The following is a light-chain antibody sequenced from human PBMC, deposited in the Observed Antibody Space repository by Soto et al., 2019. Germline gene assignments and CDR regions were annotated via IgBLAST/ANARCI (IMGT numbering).Light chain of an antibody. Sequence: EIVMTQSPATLSVSPGEIATLSCRASQSVITNLAWYQHKPGQAPRLLISYASAGASCVPARFSGSGSGTDFTLTIGSLQSEDFATYYCQQFHRLPVPFGGGTKVEIK. CDR3: QQFHRLPVP. V-gene: IGKV3-15*01. J-gene: IGKJ4*01. CDR2: YAS. CDR1: QSVITN.